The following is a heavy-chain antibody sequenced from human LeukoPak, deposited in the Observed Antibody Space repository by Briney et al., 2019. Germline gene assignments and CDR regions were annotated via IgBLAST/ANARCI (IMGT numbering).Heavy chain of an antibody. V-gene: IGHV3-48*03. J-gene: IGHJ1*01. CDR2: ISSSGSTI. Sequence: GGSLRLSCAASGFTFSSYEMNWVRQAPGKGLEWVSYISSSGSTIYYADSVKGRFTISRDNAKNSLYLQMNSLRAEDTAVYYCARMDGSGSYRYFQHWGQGTLVTVSS. D-gene: IGHD3-10*01. CDR3: ARMDGSGSYRYFQH. CDR1: GFTFSSYE.